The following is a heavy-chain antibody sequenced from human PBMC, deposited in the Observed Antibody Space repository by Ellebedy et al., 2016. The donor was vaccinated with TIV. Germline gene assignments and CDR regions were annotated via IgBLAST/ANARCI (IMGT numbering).Heavy chain of an antibody. CDR3: ARGGVVAGADY. V-gene: IGHV3-7*03. Sequence: GGSLRLSCAASGFTFSNFWMIWVRQAPGKGLEWVANIKDDGSEKSYVDSVKGRFAISRDNAKNSLYLQMNSLRGEDTAVYYCARGGVVAGADYWGQGTLVTVSS. CDR2: IKDDGSEK. CDR1: GFTFSNFW. J-gene: IGHJ4*02. D-gene: IGHD6-19*01.